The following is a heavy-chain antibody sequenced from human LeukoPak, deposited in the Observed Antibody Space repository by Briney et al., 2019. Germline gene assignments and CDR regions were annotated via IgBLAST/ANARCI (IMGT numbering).Heavy chain of an antibody. V-gene: IGHV1-69*13. D-gene: IGHD5-24*01. CDR2: IIPIFGTA. CDR3: ARCRDGYNYLSYYYYYGMDV. Sequence: ASVKVSCKASGGTFSSYAISWVRQAPGQGLEWMGGIIPIFGTAHYAQKFQGRVTITADESTSTAYMELSSLRSEDTAVYYCARCRDGYNYLSYYYYYGMDVWGQGTTVTVSS. CDR1: GGTFSSYA. J-gene: IGHJ6*02.